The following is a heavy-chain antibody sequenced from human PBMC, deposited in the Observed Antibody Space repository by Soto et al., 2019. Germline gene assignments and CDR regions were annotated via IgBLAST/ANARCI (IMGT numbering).Heavy chain of an antibody. Sequence: QVQLVESGGGVAQPGRSLRLSCAASGFTFSSYGMHWVRQAPGKGLEWVAVIWYDGSNKYYADSVKGRFTISRDNSKNTLYLQMNSLRAEDTAVYYCARDKRSGYMYYFDYWGQGTLVTVSS. D-gene: IGHD3-3*01. J-gene: IGHJ4*02. CDR3: ARDKRSGYMYYFDY. CDR1: GFTFSSYG. CDR2: IWYDGSNK. V-gene: IGHV3-33*01.